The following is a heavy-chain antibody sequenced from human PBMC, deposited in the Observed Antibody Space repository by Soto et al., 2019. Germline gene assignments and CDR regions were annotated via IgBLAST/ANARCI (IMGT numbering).Heavy chain of an antibody. CDR2: INAGNGDT. Sequence: QVQLVQSGAEVKKSGASVKVSCEASGYIFTDYTIHWVRQAPGQRLELIGWINAGNGDTKYSHQFQGRVTFSRHTSTSTVYMELSSLRSEDTAVYYCAREGLVRGVLRGIKFDPWGQGTLVTVSS. CDR1: GYIFTDYT. CDR3: AREGLVRGVLRGIKFDP. D-gene: IGHD3-10*01. J-gene: IGHJ5*02. V-gene: IGHV1-3*01.